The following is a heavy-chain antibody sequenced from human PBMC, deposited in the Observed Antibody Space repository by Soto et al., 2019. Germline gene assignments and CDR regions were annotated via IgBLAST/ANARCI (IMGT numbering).Heavy chain of an antibody. Sequence: PSETLSLTCTFSVVSISSYYWSWIRHPPGKGLEWIGYIYYSGSTNYNPSLKSRVTISVDTSKNQFSLKLSSVTAADTAVYYCARGGVGWFEPWGQGTLVTVSS. CDR1: VVSISSYY. CDR3: ARGGVGWFEP. J-gene: IGHJ5*02. V-gene: IGHV4-59*01. CDR2: IYYSGST. D-gene: IGHD1-26*01.